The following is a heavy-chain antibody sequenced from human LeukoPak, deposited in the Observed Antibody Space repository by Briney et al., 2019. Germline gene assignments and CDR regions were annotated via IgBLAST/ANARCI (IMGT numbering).Heavy chain of an antibody. D-gene: IGHD2-15*01. Sequence: SVKVSCKASGGTFTSYAISWVRQAPGQGLEWMGRIIPILGIANYAQKFQGRVTIPADKSTSTAYMERSSLRSEDTAVYYCARDPRGAATKYFQHWGQGTLVTVSS. CDR3: ARDPRGAATKYFQH. CDR2: IIPILGIA. CDR1: GGTFTSYA. V-gene: IGHV1-69*04. J-gene: IGHJ1*01.